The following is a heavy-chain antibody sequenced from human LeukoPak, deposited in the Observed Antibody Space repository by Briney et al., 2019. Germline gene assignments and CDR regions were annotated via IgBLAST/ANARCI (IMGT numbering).Heavy chain of an antibody. D-gene: IGHD3-10*01. J-gene: IGHJ4*02. CDR3: ARGYGSGSYFYY. V-gene: IGHV4-59*01. CDR1: GASISSSF. CDR2: ISNRGSS. Sequence: SETLSLTCSVSGASISSSFWGWIRQPPGEGLDCIGYISNRGSSNYSPSLEGRVTISVNTSMTQFSLKLSSVTAADTAVYYCARGYGSGSYFYYWGQGTLVTVSS.